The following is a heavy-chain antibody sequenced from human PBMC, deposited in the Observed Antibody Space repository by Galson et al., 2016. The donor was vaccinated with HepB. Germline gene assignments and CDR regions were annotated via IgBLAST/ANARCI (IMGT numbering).Heavy chain of an antibody. CDR3: ARADSGSYYSSVDY. CDR1: GYTFTSYA. Sequence: SVKVSCKASGYTFTSYALHRVRQAPGQRLEWMGWINAGNGNTTYSQEFQGRVTITRDTSASTAYMELSSLRSEDTAVYYCARADSGSYYSSVDYWGQGTLVTVSS. CDR2: INAGNGNT. J-gene: IGHJ4*02. D-gene: IGHD1-26*01. V-gene: IGHV1-3*01.